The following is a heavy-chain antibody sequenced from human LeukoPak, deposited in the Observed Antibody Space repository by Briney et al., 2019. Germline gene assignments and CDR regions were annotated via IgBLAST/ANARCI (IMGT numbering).Heavy chain of an antibody. Sequence: KTSETLSLTCTVSGYSISSGYYWGWIRPSPGKGLKWIGSIYHSGSTYYNPSLKSRVTISVDTSKNQFSLRLSSVTAADTAVYYCARVVATVTPGAYFDSWGQGTLVTVSS. J-gene: IGHJ4*02. CDR3: ARVVATVTPGAYFDS. D-gene: IGHD4-11*01. CDR1: GYSISSGYY. V-gene: IGHV4-38-2*02. CDR2: IYHSGST.